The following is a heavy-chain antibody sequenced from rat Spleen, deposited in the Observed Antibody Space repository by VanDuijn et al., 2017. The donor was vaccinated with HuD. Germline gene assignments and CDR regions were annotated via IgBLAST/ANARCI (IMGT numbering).Heavy chain of an antibody. CDR3: ARRDYGYKDWFAY. CDR2: ISYDGRRT. V-gene: IGHV5-29*01. CDR1: GFTFSDYF. D-gene: IGHD1-9*01. J-gene: IGHJ3*01. Sequence: EVQLVESDGGLLQPGRSLKLSCSASGFTFSDYFMAWVRQAPTKGLEWVATISYDGRRTYYRDSVKGRFTISRDNAKSTLYLQMNSLRSEDTATYYCARRDYGYKDWFAYWGQGTLVTVSS.